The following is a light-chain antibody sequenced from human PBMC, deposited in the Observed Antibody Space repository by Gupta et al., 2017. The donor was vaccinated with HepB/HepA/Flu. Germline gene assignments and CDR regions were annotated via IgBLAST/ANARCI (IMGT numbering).Light chain of an antibody. CDR2: TAS. CDR1: QDINSY. J-gene: IGKJ1*01. V-gene: IGKV1-16*01. Sequence: STSSLSASVGDRVTITCRASQDINSYLAWFQQKPGRAPKSLIFTASNLQSGVPSRFSGSRSGTDFTLTISSLQPEDVATYYCHQYKSYPWTFGQGTKVEV. CDR3: HQYKSYPWT.